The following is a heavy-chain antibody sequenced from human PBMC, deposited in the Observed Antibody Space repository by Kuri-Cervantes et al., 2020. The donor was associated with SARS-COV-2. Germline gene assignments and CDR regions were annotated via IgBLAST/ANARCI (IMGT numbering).Heavy chain of an antibody. CDR3: ASRRGKEYSSSLGPWNFDL. Sequence: SVKVSCKASGGTFSSYAISWVRQAPGQGLEWMGGIIPIFGTANYAQKFQGRVTITTDESTSTAYMELSSLRSEDTAVYYCASRRGKEYSSSLGPWNFDLWGRGTLVTVSS. CDR2: IIPIFGTA. J-gene: IGHJ2*01. V-gene: IGHV1-69*05. CDR1: GGTFSSYA. D-gene: IGHD6-6*01.